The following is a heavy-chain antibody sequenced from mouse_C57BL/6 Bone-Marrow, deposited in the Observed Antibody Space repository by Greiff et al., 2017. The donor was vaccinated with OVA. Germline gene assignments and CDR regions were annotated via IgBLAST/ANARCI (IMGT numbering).Heavy chain of an antibody. CDR1: GYTFTSYW. D-gene: IGHD2-5*01. CDR2: IDPNSGGT. J-gene: IGHJ2*01. V-gene: IGHV1-72*01. CDR3: ARREAYYSNFDY. Sequence: QVQLQQPGAELVKPGASVKLSCKASGYTFTSYWMHWVKQRPGRGLEWIGRIDPNSGGTKYNEKFKSKATLTVDKPSSPAYMQLSSLTSEDSAVYYCARREAYYSNFDYWGQGTTLTVSS.